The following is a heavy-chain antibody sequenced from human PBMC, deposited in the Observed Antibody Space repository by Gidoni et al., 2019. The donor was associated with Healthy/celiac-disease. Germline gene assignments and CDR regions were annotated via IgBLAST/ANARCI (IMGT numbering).Heavy chain of an antibody. V-gene: IGHV4-34*01. CDR2: INHSGST. CDR3: ARGWQLPSYYYGMDV. J-gene: IGHJ6*02. CDR1: GGSFSGYY. D-gene: IGHD1-26*01. Sequence: QVQLQQWGAGLLKPSETLSLTCAVYGGSFSGYYWSWIRQPPGKGLEWIGEINHSGSTNYNPSLKSRVTISVDTSKNQFSLKLSSVTAADTAVYYCARGWQLPSYYYGMDVWGQGTTVTVSS.